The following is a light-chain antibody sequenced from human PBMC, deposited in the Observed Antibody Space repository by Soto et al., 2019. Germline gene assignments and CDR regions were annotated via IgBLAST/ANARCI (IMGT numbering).Light chain of an antibody. CDR1: QDINKN. CDR2: DAS. V-gene: IGKV1-33*01. Sequence: DIQKTQNPSCLSASVVCGVAITCQASQDINKNLIWYQQKPGKAPKLLIYDASDLETGVPSRFSGSGSGTGFTFTISSLQPEDFATYYCQQYESPPLTFGQGTLLDIK. CDR3: QQYESPPLT. J-gene: IGKJ5*01.